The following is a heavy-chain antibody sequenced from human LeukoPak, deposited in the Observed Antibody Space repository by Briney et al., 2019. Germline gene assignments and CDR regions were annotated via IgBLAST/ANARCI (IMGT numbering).Heavy chain of an antibody. CDR2: IYYSGST. V-gene: IGHV4-59*01. CDR3: ARSADCSSTSCYYYYYYMDV. CDR1: GGSISSYY. D-gene: IGHD2-2*01. Sequence: PSETLSLTCTVSGGSISSYYWSWIRQPPGKGLEWIGYIYYSGSTNYNPSLKSRVTIAVDTSKNQFSLKLSSVTAADTAVYYCARSADCSSTSCYYYYYYMDVWGKGTTVTVSS. J-gene: IGHJ6*03.